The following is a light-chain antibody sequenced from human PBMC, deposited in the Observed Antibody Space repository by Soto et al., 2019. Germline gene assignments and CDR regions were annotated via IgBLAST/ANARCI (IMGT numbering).Light chain of an antibody. Sequence: EIVFTQSPVTLSLSPGERATLSCMASQSLTNNYFAWYQQKPGRALRLLIDGASTRATGIPDRFSGSGSGTDFTLTISRLEPEDVAVYYCQQYEAVVTFGQGTKVDI. CDR3: QQYEAVVT. V-gene: IGKV3-20*01. CDR1: QSLTNNY. J-gene: IGKJ1*01. CDR2: GAS.